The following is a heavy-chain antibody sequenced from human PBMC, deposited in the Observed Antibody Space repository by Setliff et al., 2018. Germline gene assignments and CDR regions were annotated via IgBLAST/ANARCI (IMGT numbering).Heavy chain of an antibody. J-gene: IGHJ4*02. Sequence: GGSLRLSCEASGFIFSSLWMSWVRQAPGRGLEWVANINQEGSGRYYVDSVKGRFSISRDNAKSSLYLQMNNLRTEDTAVYYCFGAGTCSYWGQGTLVTVSS. CDR1: GFIFSSLW. V-gene: IGHV3-7*01. CDR3: FGAGTCSY. D-gene: IGHD3-10*01. CDR2: INQEGSGR.